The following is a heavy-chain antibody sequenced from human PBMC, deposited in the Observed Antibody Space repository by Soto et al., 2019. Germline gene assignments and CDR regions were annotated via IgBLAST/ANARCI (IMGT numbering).Heavy chain of an antibody. CDR2: IMPGSSHI. J-gene: IGHJ6*02. V-gene: IGHV3-48*01. CDR1: GFTFSIYS. CDR3: AKENVPYSYHSGMDV. Sequence: GGSLRLSCAASGFTFSIYSMNWVRQAPGKGLEWVSYIMPGSSHIFYADSVKGRFTISRDNAKNSLYLQMNSLRAEDTALYYCAKENVPYSYHSGMDVWGLGTTVTVSS.